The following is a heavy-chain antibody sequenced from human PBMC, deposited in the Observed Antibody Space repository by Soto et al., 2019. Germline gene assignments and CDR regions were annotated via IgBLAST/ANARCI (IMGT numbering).Heavy chain of an antibody. D-gene: IGHD3-10*01. J-gene: IGHJ5*02. Sequence: SETLSLTCAVYGGSFSGYYWSWIRQPPGKGLEWIGEINHSGSTNYNPSLKSRVTISVDTSKNQFSLKLSSVTAADTAVYYCARVYYYGSGSHRYNWFDPWGQGTLVTVSS. CDR2: INHSGST. V-gene: IGHV4-34*01. CDR3: ARVYYYGSGSHRYNWFDP. CDR1: GGSFSGYY.